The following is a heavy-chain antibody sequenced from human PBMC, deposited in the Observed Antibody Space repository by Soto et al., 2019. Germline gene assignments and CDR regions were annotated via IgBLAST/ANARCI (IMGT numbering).Heavy chain of an antibody. V-gene: IGHV1-3*04. CDR3: ARDGAVARHIYFQY. D-gene: IGHD6-19*01. CDR2: INTRNGKT. CDR1: RYTFTNYA. Sequence: ASVKVSCKASRYTFTNYALHWVRQGPGQRLEWMGWINTRNGKTKYSHKIQGRVTISKDTTPSTTYMELLILRSEDTAVNYCARDGAVARHIYFQYLDQGTRLTVFS. J-gene: IGHJ4*02.